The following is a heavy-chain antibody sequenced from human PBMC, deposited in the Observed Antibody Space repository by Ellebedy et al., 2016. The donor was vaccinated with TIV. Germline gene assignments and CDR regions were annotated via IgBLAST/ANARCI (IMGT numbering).Heavy chain of an antibody. V-gene: IGHV4-39*07. Sequence: MPSETLSLTCTVSGLSISSSSYYWGWVRQPPGKGLEWIGSMYYSANTHYKPSLKSRVTMSMDTSRDQFSLKLSSVTTADTAVYYCARWVGHFDFWGQGTLVAVSS. J-gene: IGHJ4*02. CDR3: ARWVGHFDF. D-gene: IGHD1-26*01. CDR2: MYYSANT. CDR1: GLSISSSSYY.